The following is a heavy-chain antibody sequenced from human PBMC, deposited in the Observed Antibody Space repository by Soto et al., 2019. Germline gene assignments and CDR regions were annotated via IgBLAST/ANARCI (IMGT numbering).Heavy chain of an antibody. CDR1: GFTFSSYW. V-gene: IGHV3-7*05. CDR3: ARGVPGYYDSSGSNTY. D-gene: IGHD3-22*01. J-gene: IGHJ4*02. Sequence: EVQLVESGGGLVQPGGSLRLSCAASGFTFSSYWMSWVRQAPGKGLEWVANIKQDGSEKYYVDSVKGRFTISRDNAKNSLYLQMKSLRAEDTAVYYCARGVPGYYDSSGSNTYWGQGTLVTVSS. CDR2: IKQDGSEK.